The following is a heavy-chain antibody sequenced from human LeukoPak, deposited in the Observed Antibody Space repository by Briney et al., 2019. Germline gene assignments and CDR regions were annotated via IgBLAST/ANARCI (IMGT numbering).Heavy chain of an antibody. CDR1: GYTFTSYY. J-gene: IGHJ4*02. Sequence: SSVKVSCKASGYTFTSYYMHWVRQAPGQGLEWMGIINPSGGSTSYAQKFQGRVTMTRDKSTSTVYMELSSLGSEDTAVYYCASTGSGSYYKSLDYWGQGTLVTVSS. CDR2: INPSGGST. CDR3: ASTGSGSYYKSLDY. D-gene: IGHD3-10*01. V-gene: IGHV1-46*03.